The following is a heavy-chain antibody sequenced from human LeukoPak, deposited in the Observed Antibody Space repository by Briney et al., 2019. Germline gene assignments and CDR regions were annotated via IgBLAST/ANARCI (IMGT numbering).Heavy chain of an antibody. CDR3: AVLRFLEWTFDY. V-gene: IGHV3-11*01. CDR1: GFTFSDYY. Sequence: GGSLRLSCAASGFTFSDYYMSWIRQAPGKGLEWVSYISSSGSTIYYADSVKGRFTISRDNAKNSLYLQMNSLRAEDTAVYYCAVLRFLEWTFDYWGQGTLVTVSS. D-gene: IGHD3-3*01. CDR2: ISSSGSTI. J-gene: IGHJ4*02.